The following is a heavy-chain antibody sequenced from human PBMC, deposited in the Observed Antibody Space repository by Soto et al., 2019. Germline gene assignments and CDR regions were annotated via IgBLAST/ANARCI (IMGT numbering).Heavy chain of an antibody. Sequence: QVQLQESGPGLVKPSQTLSLTCTVSGGSISSGGLYWSWIRQHPGKGLEWIGYIFYSGSTYYNPSLKSRVSISVDMSKNQFSLKLSSVTAADTAVYYCAREEGGGYDHRWFDPWGQGTLVTVSS. CDR1: GGSISSGGLY. J-gene: IGHJ5*02. D-gene: IGHD5-12*01. CDR3: AREEGGGYDHRWFDP. CDR2: IFYSGST. V-gene: IGHV4-31*03.